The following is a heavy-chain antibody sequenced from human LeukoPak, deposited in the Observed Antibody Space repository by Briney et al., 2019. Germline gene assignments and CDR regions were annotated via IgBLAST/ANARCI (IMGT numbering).Heavy chain of an antibody. V-gene: IGHV4-39*01. CDR2: IYYSGST. CDR3: ARSGWRGAFDI. J-gene: IGHJ3*02. D-gene: IGHD6-19*01. CDR1: GGSISSSSYY. Sequence: PSETLSLTCTVPGGSISSSSYYWGWIRQPPGKGLEWIGSIYYSGSTYYNPSLKSRVTISVDTSKNQFSLKLSSVTAADTAVYYCARSGWRGAFDIWGQGTMVTVSS.